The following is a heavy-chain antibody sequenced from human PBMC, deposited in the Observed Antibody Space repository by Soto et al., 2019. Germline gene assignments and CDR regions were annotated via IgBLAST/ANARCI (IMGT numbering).Heavy chain of an antibody. Sequence: AGGSLRLSCAASGFTFSSYSMNWVRQAPGKGLEWVSYISSSSSTIYYADSVKGRFTISRDNAKNSLYLQMNSLRDEDTAVYYCARDQQLVKESYYYYYGMDVWGQGTTVTVSS. V-gene: IGHV3-48*02. CDR1: GFTFSSYS. CDR2: ISSSSSTI. CDR3: ARDQQLVKESYYYYYGMDV. D-gene: IGHD6-13*01. J-gene: IGHJ6*02.